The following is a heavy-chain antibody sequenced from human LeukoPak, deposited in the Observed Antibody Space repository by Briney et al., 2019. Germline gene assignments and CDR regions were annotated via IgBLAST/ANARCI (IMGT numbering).Heavy chain of an antibody. D-gene: IGHD3-3*01. J-gene: IGHJ6*03. Sequence: GGSLRLSCAASGFTFDDYAMHWVRQGPGKGLEWVSLITWDGGSTYYADSVKGRFTISRDNSKNSVYLQMNSLRAEDTALYYCARTIRFLEWYIYYYYMDVWGKGTTVTVSS. CDR3: ARTIRFLEWYIYYYYMDV. CDR1: GFTFDDYA. CDR2: ITWDGGST. V-gene: IGHV3-43D*03.